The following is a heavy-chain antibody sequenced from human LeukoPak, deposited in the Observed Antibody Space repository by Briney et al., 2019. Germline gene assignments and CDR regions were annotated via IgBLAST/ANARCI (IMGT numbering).Heavy chain of an antibody. CDR2: ISGDSSTT. J-gene: IGHJ4*02. CDR3: ARAIGVGSGNHLFDY. CDR1: GFTCSSYA. D-gene: IGHD3-10*01. Sequence: GGSLRLSCAASGFTCSSYAMRWVRQAPGKGQEWVSAISGDSSTTYYADSVKGRFTVSRDNSKNTLFLQMTSLRAEDTAIYSCARAIGVGSGNHLFDYWGQGTLVTVSS. V-gene: IGHV3-23*01.